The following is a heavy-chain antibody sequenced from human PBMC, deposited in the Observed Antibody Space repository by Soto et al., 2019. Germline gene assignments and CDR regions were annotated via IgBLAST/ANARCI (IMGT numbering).Heavy chain of an antibody. CDR2: IYYSGTT. CDR3: ARRALPQCINGVCYKDGFWDY. V-gene: IGHV4-31*03. J-gene: IGHJ4*02. CDR1: GGSVSSGGYY. D-gene: IGHD2-8*01. Sequence: SETLSLTCTFSGGSVSSGGYYWSWIRQHPGTGLEWIGYIYYSGTTYFNPSLKSRASISLDTSKNEFSLKLTSVTAADTAVYYCARRALPQCINGVCYKDGFWDYWGQGALVTVS.